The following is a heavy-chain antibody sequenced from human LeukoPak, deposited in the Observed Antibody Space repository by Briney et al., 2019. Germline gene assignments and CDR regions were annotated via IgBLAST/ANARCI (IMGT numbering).Heavy chain of an antibody. D-gene: IGHD3-22*01. V-gene: IGHV3-48*04. J-gene: IGHJ4*02. CDR1: GFTFSSYS. Sequence: GGSLRLSCAASGFTFSSYSMNWVRQAPGKGLEWVSYISSSSSTIYYADSVKGRFTISRDNAKNSLYLQMNSLRAEDTAVYYCARGASRSRNHYDSSGSPGYWGQETLVTVSS. CDR3: ARGASRSRNHYDSSGSPGY. CDR2: ISSSSSTI.